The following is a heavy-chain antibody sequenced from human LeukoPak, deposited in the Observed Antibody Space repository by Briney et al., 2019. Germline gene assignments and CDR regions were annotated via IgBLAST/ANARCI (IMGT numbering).Heavy chain of an antibody. Sequence: AGGSLRLSCAASGFTVSSNYMSWVRQAPGKGLEWVSSISSSGTYIYYRDSVKGRFTISRDNAENSVYLQMNSLRVEDTAVYYCVRDRGSYRPIDYWGQGTLVTVSS. CDR1: GFTVSSNY. V-gene: IGHV3-21*01. CDR2: ISSSGTYI. CDR3: VRDRGSYRPIDY. D-gene: IGHD1-26*01. J-gene: IGHJ4*02.